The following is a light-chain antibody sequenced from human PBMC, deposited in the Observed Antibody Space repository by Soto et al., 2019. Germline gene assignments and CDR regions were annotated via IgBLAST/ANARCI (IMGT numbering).Light chain of an antibody. CDR3: LLYFGGAQLV. CDR2: TTD. J-gene: IGLJ3*02. Sequence: QAVVTQEPSLTVSPGGTVTLTCASSTGAVTTGNYASWFQQKPGQAPRTLIYTTDNRHSWTPARFSGSLLVGKAALTLSSVQPEDEADYYCLLYFGGAQLVFGGGTKVTVL. V-gene: IGLV7-43*01. CDR1: TGAVTTGNY.